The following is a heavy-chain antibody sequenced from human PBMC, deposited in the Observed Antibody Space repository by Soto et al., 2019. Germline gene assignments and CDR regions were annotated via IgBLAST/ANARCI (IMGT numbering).Heavy chain of an antibody. Sequence: AESLTLSCAVSGLSFSGYGFYWVRQAQGKGMGWVSYMSISDSSISYADSVKGRFTITRDNAKNSLYQQMNNLRAEHTAVYYRATDRVSYAGYSYYAMDVWGQGTTVTVSS. CDR2: MSISDSSI. V-gene: IGHV3-48*03. J-gene: IGHJ6*02. D-gene: IGHD1-26*01. CDR3: ATDRVSYAGYSYYAMDV. CDR1: GLSFSGYG.